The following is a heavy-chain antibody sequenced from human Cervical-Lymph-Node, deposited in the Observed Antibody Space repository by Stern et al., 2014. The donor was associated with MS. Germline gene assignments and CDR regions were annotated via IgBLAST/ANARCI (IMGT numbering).Heavy chain of an antibody. V-gene: IGHV1-46*03. D-gene: IGHD3-3*01. CDR1: GYTITTYY. CDR2: INPSGGGT. Sequence: VQLVESGAEVKKSGASVKLSCKAPGYTITTYYLHWVRQAPGQGLEWMGLINPSGGGTSHAQKFQGRVTLTRDTSTSTVYMELSSLRSEDTAVYYCARDRGGLYNFDDWGQGTLVTVSS. J-gene: IGHJ4*02. CDR3: ARDRGGLYNFDD.